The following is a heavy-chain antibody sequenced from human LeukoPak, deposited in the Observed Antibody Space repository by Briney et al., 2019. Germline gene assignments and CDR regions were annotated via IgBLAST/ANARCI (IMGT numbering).Heavy chain of an antibody. Sequence: GSLRLSCAASGFTFSSYSMNWVRQAPGKGLEWVSYISSSSSTISYADSVKGRFTISRDNSKNTLYLQMNSLRAEDTAVYYCARVFRPSLTVFIIRGAFDIWGQGTMVTVSS. CDR3: ARVFRPSLTVFIIRGAFDI. J-gene: IGHJ3*02. D-gene: IGHD3-3*01. V-gene: IGHV3-48*01. CDR1: GFTFSSYS. CDR2: ISSSSSTI.